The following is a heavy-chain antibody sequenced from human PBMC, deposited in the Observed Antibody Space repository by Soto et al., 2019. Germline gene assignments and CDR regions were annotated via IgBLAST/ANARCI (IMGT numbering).Heavy chain of an antibody. CDR1: GYTFTSYA. CDR3: ARGPGDCSSTSCYAGTLYGMDV. D-gene: IGHD2-2*01. J-gene: IGHJ6*02. V-gene: IGHV1-3*01. Sequence: QVQLVQSGAEVKKPGASVKVSCKASGYTFTSYAMHWVRQAPGQRLEWMGWINAGNGNTKYSQKFQGRVTITRDTSASTAYMELSRLRSEDTAVYYCARGPGDCSSTSCYAGTLYGMDVGGQGTTVTVSS. CDR2: INAGNGNT.